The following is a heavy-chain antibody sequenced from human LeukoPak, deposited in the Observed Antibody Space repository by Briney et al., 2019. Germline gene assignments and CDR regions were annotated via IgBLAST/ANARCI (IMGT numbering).Heavy chain of an antibody. Sequence: PGGSLRLSCAASGFTFSSYAMSWVRQAPGKGLEWVSAISGSGGSTYYADSVKGRFTISRDNSKNTLYLQMNSLRAEDTAVYYCAKEPPSSSGWYEAEYFQHWGQGTLVTVSS. CDR2: ISGSGGST. CDR1: GFTFSSYA. CDR3: AKEPPSSSGWYEAEYFQH. J-gene: IGHJ1*01. V-gene: IGHV3-23*01. D-gene: IGHD6-19*01.